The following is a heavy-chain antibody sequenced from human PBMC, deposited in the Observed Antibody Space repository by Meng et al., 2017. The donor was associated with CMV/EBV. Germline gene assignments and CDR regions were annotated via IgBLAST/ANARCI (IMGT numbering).Heavy chain of an antibody. CDR3: TSSPRYCSGGSCYLNGMDV. CDR1: GFTFSGSV. CDR2: IRSKANSYAT. J-gene: IGHJ6*02. V-gene: IGHV3-73*01. Sequence: GESLKISCAASGFTFSGSVMHWVRQASGKGLEWVGRIRSKANSYATAYAASVKGRFTISRDDSKNTAYLQMNSLKTEDTAVYYCTSSPRYCSGGSCYLNGMDVWGQGTTVTVSS. D-gene: IGHD2-15*01.